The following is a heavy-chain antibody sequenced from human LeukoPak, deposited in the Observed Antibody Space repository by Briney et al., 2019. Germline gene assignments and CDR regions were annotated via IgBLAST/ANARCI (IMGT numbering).Heavy chain of an antibody. V-gene: IGHV4-59*08. J-gene: IGHJ4*02. CDR3: ARTRPTPGGYYFDY. D-gene: IGHD3-16*01. CDR2: IYYSGST. Sequence: KPSETLSLTCTVSGGSISSYYWSWIRQPPGKGLEWIGYIYYSGSTSYNPSLKSRVTISLDTSKNQFSLKLSSVTAADTAVYYCARTRPTPGGYYFDYWGQGTLVTVSS. CDR1: GGSISSYY.